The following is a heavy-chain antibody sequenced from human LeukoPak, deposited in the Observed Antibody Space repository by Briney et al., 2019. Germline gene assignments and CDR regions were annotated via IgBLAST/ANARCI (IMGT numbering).Heavy chain of an antibody. D-gene: IGHD3-10*01. V-gene: IGHV4-4*02. CDR2: IYHSGST. CDR1: GGSLSSSKW. Sequence: SETLSLTCAVSGGSLSSSKWWSWVRQPPGKGLEWIGEIYHSGSTNYNPSLKSRVTISVDKSKNQFSLKLSSVTAADTAVYYCARAPMVRGVITPYYFDYWGQGTLVTVSS. CDR3: ARAPMVRGVITPYYFDY. J-gene: IGHJ4*02.